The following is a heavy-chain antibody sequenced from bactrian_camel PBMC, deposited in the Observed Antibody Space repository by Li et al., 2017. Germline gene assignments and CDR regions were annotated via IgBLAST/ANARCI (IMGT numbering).Heavy chain of an antibody. V-gene: IGHV3S55*01. J-gene: IGHJ4*01. Sequence: VQLVESGGGSVQAGGSLRLSCAPSRYPYKAYYMGWFRQGPGNECEPIAEIGREGGPMYADPMKGRFTLYKDNRKKILYLQMNNLEPEDSAMYYCAARKSGDSWHGNLDQASYNYWGQGTQVTVS. CDR3: AARKSGDSWHGNLDQASYNY. CDR2: IGREGGP. CDR1: RYPYKAYY. D-gene: IGHD7*01.